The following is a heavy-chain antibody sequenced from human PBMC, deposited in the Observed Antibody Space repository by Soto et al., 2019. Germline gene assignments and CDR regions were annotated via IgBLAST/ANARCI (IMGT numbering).Heavy chain of an antibody. D-gene: IGHD7-27*01. J-gene: IGHJ6*02. Sequence: QITLKESGPTLVKPTQTLTLTCTLSGFSLNTGGGGVVWIRQPPGKALEWLALIYWNDDKRYSPSLKSRLTITTDTSRNQVVLTMTNMDPVDTATYYCARRPNWGMEGLGACGQGTTVTVSS. CDR2: IYWNDDK. CDR3: ARRPNWGMEGLGA. V-gene: IGHV2-5*01. CDR1: GFSLNTGGGG.